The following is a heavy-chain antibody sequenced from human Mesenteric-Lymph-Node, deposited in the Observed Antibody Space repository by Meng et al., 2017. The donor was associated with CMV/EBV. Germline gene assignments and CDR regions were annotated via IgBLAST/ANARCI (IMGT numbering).Heavy chain of an antibody. CDR1: GSTFDDYA. V-gene: IGHV3-9*01. CDR3: AKDQLGYYGMDV. D-gene: IGHD5-24*01. J-gene: IGHJ6*02. Sequence: GGSLRLSCAASGSTFDDYAMHWVRQAPGKGLEWVSGISWNSGSIGYADSVKGRFTISRDNAKNSLYLQMNSLRAEDTALYYCAKDQLGYYGMDVWGQGTTVTVSS. CDR2: ISWNSGSI.